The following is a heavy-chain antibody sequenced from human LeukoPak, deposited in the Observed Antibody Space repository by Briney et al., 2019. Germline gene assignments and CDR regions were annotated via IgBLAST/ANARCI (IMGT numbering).Heavy chain of an antibody. CDR1: GFTFSNAW. Sequence: PGGSLRLSCAASGFTFSNAWMSWVRQAPGKGLEWVGRIKSKTDGGTKDYAAPVKGRFTISRDDSKNTLYLQMNSLKPEDTAVYYCTTASKSGYFDYWGQGTLVTVSS. V-gene: IGHV3-15*01. D-gene: IGHD3-10*01. J-gene: IGHJ4*02. CDR2: IKSKTDGGTK. CDR3: TTASKSGYFDY.